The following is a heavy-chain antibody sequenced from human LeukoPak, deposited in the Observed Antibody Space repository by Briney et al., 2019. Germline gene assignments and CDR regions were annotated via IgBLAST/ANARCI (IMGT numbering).Heavy chain of an antibody. CDR2: IGRDSSYV. V-gene: IGHV3-21*01. J-gene: IGHJ4*02. D-gene: IGHD7-27*01. Sequence: GGSLRLSCVASGFSFSTHNMNWVRQAPGQGLEWVSSIGRDSSYVYYADSLKGRFTISRDDAKNSLYLQMNNLRAEDTAVYYCASHFAHWGSHLFGYWGQGTLVTVSS. CDR3: ASHFAHWGSHLFGY. CDR1: GFSFSTHN.